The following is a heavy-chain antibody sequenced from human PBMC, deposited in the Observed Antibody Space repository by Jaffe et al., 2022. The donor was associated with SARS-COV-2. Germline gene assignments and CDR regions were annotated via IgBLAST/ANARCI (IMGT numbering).Heavy chain of an antibody. J-gene: IGHJ4*02. Sequence: EVQLVESGGGLVQPGGSLRLSCAASGFTFSSYEMNWVRQAPGKGLEWVSYISSSGNTMYYADSVKGRFTISRDNAKNSLYLQMNSLRAEDTAIYYCARWWSSGWYSSFDYWGQGTLVTVSS. V-gene: IGHV3-48*03. CDR2: ISSSGNTM. D-gene: IGHD6-19*01. CDR1: GFTFSSYE. CDR3: ARWWSSGWYSSFDY.